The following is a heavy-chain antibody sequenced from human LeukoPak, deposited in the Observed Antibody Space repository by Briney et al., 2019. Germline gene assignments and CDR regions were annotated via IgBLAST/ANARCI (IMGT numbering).Heavy chain of an antibody. Sequence: GGSLRLSCAASGFTFSNYWMTWVRQAPGKGLEWVANIKQDGSERYYVDSVKGRFTISRDNAKNSLYLQLNSLRAEDTAVYYCARDGRPIDYWGQGTLVIVSS. CDR2: IKQDGSER. CDR1: GFTFSNYW. V-gene: IGHV3-7*03. J-gene: IGHJ4*02. CDR3: ARDGRPIDY.